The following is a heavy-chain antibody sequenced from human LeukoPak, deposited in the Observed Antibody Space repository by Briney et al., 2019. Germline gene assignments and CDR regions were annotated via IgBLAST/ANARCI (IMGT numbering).Heavy chain of an antibody. CDR3: ASLVGATRIGLG. CDR1: GGTFSSYA. D-gene: IGHD1-26*01. Sequence: GASVKVSCKASGGTFSSYAISWVRQAPGQGLEWMGRIIPILGIANYAQKFQGRVTITADKSTSTAYMELISLRSEDTAVYYCASLVGATRIGLGWGQGTLVTVSS. CDR2: IIPILGIA. V-gene: IGHV1-69*04. J-gene: IGHJ4*02.